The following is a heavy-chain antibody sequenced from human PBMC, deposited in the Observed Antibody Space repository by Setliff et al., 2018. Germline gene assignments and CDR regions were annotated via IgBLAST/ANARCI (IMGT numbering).Heavy chain of an antibody. Sequence: PSETLSLTCTVSGGSISSGGYYWSWIRQHPGKGLEWIGYIYYSGSTYYNPSLKSRVTISVDTSQNQFSLKLSSVTAADTAAYYCASHPRVTIFGVVAFDYWGQGILVTVSS. D-gene: IGHD3-3*01. CDR2: IYYSGST. V-gene: IGHV4-31*03. CDR3: ASHPRVTIFGVVAFDY. J-gene: IGHJ4*02. CDR1: GGSISSGGYY.